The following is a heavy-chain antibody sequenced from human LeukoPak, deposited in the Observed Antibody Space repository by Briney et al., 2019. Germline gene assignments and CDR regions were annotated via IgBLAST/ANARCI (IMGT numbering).Heavy chain of an antibody. D-gene: IGHD3-22*01. CDR1: GFTFSSYW. V-gene: IGHV3-7*01. J-gene: IGHJ1*01. Sequence: PGGSLRLSCAASGFTFSSYWMSWVRQAPGKGLEWVANIKQDGSEKYYVDSVKGRFTISRDNAKNSLYLQMNSLRAEDTAAYYCARDPPDGIYYDSSGYSTQTGYFQHWGQGTLVTVSS. CDR2: IKQDGSEK. CDR3: ARDPPDGIYYDSSGYSTQTGYFQH.